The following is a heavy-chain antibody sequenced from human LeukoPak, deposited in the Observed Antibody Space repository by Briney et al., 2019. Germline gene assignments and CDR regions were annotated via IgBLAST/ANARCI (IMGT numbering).Heavy chain of an antibody. V-gene: IGHV4-59*01. D-gene: IGHD3-10*01. Sequence: PSETLSLTCTVSGGSISSYYWSWIRQPPGKGLEWIGYIYYSGSTNYNPSLKSRVTISVDTSKNQFSLKLSSVTAADTAVYYCARDRTYYYGSGSYFSYYYGMDVWGQGTTVTVSS. CDR2: IYYSGST. J-gene: IGHJ6*02. CDR3: ARDRTYYYGSGSYFSYYYGMDV. CDR1: GGSISSYY.